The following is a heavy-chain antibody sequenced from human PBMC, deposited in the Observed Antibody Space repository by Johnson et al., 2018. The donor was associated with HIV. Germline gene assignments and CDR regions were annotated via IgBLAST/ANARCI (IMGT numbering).Heavy chain of an antibody. V-gene: IGHV3-20*04. Sequence: VQLVESGGSMVRPGGSRRLSCAVSGFTFDDYGMSWVRQAPGKGLEWVSLIYSGDNTKYADSVKGRFIISRDNSKNTLFLQVNSLRVEDTAFYYCARDGWEQRGETVGDGFDIWGQGTMVTVSS. D-gene: IGHD1-26*01. CDR3: ARDGWEQRGETVGDGFDI. CDR1: GFTFDDYG. CDR2: IYSGDNT. J-gene: IGHJ3*02.